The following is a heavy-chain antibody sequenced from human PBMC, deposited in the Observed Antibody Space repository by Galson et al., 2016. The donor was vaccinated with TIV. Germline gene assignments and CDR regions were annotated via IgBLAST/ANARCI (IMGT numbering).Heavy chain of an antibody. Sequence: SVKVSCKASGYTFTSYDIIWVRQAAGQGLEWMGWMNPRSGNTDYAQKFQGRVTMSMNTSISTAYMKMSSLRSDDTAVFYCARVPHVDSAMGEGDYWGHGTLVTVSS. CDR3: ARVPHVDSAMGEGDY. V-gene: IGHV1-8*02. CDR1: GYTFTSYD. CDR2: MNPRSGNT. J-gene: IGHJ4*01. D-gene: IGHD5-18*01.